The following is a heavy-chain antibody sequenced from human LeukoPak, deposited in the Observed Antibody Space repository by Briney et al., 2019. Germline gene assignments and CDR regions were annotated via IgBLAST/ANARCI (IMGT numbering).Heavy chain of an antibody. CDR2: IIPIFGTA. CDR1: GGTFSSYA. V-gene: IGHV1-69*06. CDR3: ARGPGYYGSGNDWDY. J-gene: IGHJ4*02. Sequence: GASVKVSCKASGGTFSSYAISWVRQAPGQGLEWMGGIIPIFGTANYAQKFQGRVTITADKSTSTAYMELSRLRSDDTAVYYCARGPGYYGSGNDWDYWGQGTLVTVSS. D-gene: IGHD3-10*01.